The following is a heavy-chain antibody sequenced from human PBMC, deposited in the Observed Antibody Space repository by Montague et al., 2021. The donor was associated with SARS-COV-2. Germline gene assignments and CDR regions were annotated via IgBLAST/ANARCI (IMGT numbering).Heavy chain of an antibody. CDR3: ARVPALTKVSAATIDY. D-gene: IGHD4-11*01. J-gene: IGHJ4*02. V-gene: IGHV4-59*01. CDR1: RDSITNYH. CDR2: FIPTGDS. Sequence: SETLSLTCIVSRDSITNYHWGWVRQPPGKGLEWMTYFIPTGDSNHNPSLRSRITTSVDTTKNQFSLRLRSVTAADSARDVCARVPALTKVSAATIDYWGQGTLVTVSS.